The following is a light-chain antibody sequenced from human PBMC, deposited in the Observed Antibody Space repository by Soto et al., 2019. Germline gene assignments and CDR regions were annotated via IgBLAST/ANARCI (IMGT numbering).Light chain of an antibody. CDR1: QSLLHSNGYNY. CDR2: DAS. CDR3: QQYNAYSPWT. Sequence: DIVMTQSPLSLPVTPGEPASISCRSSQSLLHSNGYNYLNWFVQKPGQSPQLLIWDASTLQRGVPSRFSGSGSGTEFTLTISSLQPEDFATYYCQQYNAYSPWTFCQVTKVDIK. V-gene: IGKV2-28*01. J-gene: IGKJ1*01.